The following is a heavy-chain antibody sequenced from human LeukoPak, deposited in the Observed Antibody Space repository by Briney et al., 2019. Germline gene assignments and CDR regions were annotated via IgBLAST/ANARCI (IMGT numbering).Heavy chain of an antibody. J-gene: IGHJ5*02. CDR1: GYTSINYD. V-gene: IGHV1-8*01. CDR3: ARGDWLDP. CDR2: MNPNSGHT. Sequence: GASVKVSCKASGYTSINYDINWVRQAPGQGLEWMGWMNPNSGHTGYAENLEGRVAMTRNTSISTAYMELRNLRFDDTAVYYCARGDWLDPWGQGTLVTVSS.